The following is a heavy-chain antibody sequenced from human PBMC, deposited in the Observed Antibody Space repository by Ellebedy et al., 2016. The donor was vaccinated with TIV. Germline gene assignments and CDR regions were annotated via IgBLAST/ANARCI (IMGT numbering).Heavy chain of an antibody. V-gene: IGHV3-23*01. D-gene: IGHD1-14*01. CDR1: GFTFTTYA. CDR3: AKGRSGTYIHHAFDS. J-gene: IGHJ4*02. CDR2: IGTGGNT. Sequence: PGGSLRLSCAASGFTFTTYAMHWVRQAPGKGLEWVSGIGTGGNTFYADSVRGRFTISRDTSKNTLYLQMNSLRAEDTAIYYCAKGRSGTYIHHAFDSWGQGTLVTVSS.